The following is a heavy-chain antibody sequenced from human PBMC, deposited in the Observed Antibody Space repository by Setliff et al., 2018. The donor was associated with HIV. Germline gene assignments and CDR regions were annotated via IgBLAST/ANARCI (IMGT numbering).Heavy chain of an antibody. CDR1: GFIFSSYA. V-gene: IGHV3-23*01. CDR2: LSGSGGSP. J-gene: IGHJ4*02. CDR3: ARARGGNSEWSY. Sequence: GGSLRLSCAASGFIFSSYAMSWVRQAPGKGLEWVSTLSGSGGSPFYADSVKGRFTISRDNSKNTLYLQMNSLRAEDTAVYSCARARGGNSEWSYWGQGTLVTVSS. D-gene: IGHD2-15*01.